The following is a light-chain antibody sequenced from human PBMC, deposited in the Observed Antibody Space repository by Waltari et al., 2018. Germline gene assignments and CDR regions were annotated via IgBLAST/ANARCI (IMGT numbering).Light chain of an antibody. V-gene: IGLV2-14*03. Sequence: QSALTQPASVSGSPGQSITISCTGTSSDVGGYNYVSWYQQHPGKAPKLMFYYVSNRPFGVSKRFSGSKSGNTASLTISGLQAEDEADYYCSSYTSSSTWVFGGGTKLTVL. CDR2: YVS. CDR1: SSDVGGYNY. CDR3: SSYTSSSTWV. J-gene: IGLJ3*02.